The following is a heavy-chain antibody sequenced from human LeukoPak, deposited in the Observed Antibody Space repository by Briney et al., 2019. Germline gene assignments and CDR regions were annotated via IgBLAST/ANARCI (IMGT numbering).Heavy chain of an antibody. CDR1: GGSISSSSYS. Sequence: SETLSLTCTVSGGSISSSSYSWGWIRQPPGKGLEWIGSIYYSGSTYYNPSLKSRVTISVDTSKNQFSLKLSSVTAADTAVYYCARHSSGRSYNWFDPWGQGTLVTVSS. V-gene: IGHV4-39*01. D-gene: IGHD6-19*01. CDR2: IYYSGST. J-gene: IGHJ5*02. CDR3: ARHSSGRSYNWFDP.